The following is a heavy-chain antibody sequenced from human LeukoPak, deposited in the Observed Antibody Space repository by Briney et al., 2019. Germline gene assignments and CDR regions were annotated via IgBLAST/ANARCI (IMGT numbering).Heavy chain of an antibody. CDR1: GFTFSSYA. J-gene: IGHJ4*02. D-gene: IGHD2-2*01. V-gene: IGHV3-23*01. CDR3: AKGRPCSSTSCYGSYFDY. CDR2: ISGSGDST. Sequence: GGSLRLSCAASGFTFSSYAMHWVRQAPGKGLEWVSVISGSGDSTYYADSVKGRFTISRDNSKNTLYLQMNSLRAEDTAVYYCAKGRPCSSTSCYGSYFDYWGQGTLVTVSS.